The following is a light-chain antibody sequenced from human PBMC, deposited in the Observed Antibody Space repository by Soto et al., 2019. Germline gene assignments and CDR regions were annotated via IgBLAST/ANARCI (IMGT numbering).Light chain of an antibody. V-gene: IGKV3-15*01. CDR1: QSVSSN. Sequence: IVMTQSPATLSVSPGERATLSCRASQSVSSNLAWYQQKPGQAPRLLIYGASTRATGIPARFSGSGSGTDFTLTISSLQSEDFAGYYCQHYNNWPPWTFGQGTKVGIK. J-gene: IGKJ1*01. CDR3: QHYNNWPPWT. CDR2: GAS.